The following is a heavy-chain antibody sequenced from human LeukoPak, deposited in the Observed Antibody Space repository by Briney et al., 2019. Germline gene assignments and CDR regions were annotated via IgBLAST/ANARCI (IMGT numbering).Heavy chain of an antibody. CDR1: GESFSGYY. D-gene: IGHD1-26*01. Sequence: TTSETLSLTCAVYGESFSGYYWSWIRQPPGKGLEWIGEINHSGSTNYNPSLKSRVTISIDTSKNQLSLKLSSVTAADTAVYYCARLGSYWANYFDYWGQGTLITVSS. V-gene: IGHV4-34*01. CDR3: ARLGSYWANYFDY. J-gene: IGHJ4*02. CDR2: INHSGST.